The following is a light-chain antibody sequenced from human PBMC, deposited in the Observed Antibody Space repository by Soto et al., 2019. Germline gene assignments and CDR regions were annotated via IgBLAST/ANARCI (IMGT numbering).Light chain of an antibody. J-gene: IGKJ1*01. Sequence: DIQMTQSPSTLSASVGDRVSTTSRARQSISSWLAWYQQKPGKAPKLLSYDTSSLDSGVPSSFNGSGSGTEFTLTIRSLQTYDFATYYCQQYNSYSWTGRQGTKKEIK. CDR2: DTS. CDR1: QSISSW. V-gene: IGKV1-5*01. CDR3: QQYNSYSWT.